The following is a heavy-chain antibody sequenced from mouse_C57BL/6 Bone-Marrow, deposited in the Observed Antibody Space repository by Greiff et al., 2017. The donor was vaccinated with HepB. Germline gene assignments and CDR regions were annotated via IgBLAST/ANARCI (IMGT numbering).Heavy chain of an antibody. CDR2: ISDGGSYT. CDR1: GFTFSSYA. Sequence: EVKLVESGGGLVKPGGSLKLSCAASGFTFSSYAMSWVRQTPEKRLEWVATISDGGSYTYYPDNVKGRFTISRDNAKNNLYLQMSHLKSEDTAMYYCSRVLLRRGYYAMDYWGQGTSVTVSS. V-gene: IGHV5-4*03. CDR3: SRVLLRRGYYAMDY. D-gene: IGHD2-12*01. J-gene: IGHJ4*01.